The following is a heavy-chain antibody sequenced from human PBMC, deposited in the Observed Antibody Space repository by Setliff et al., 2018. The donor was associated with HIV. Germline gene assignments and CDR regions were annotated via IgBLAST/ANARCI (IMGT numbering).Heavy chain of an antibody. CDR3: ARDRSSYWYLGS. Sequence: PSETLSLTCGVYGGSFSGYYWSWIRQPPGKGLEWIGEITVNHYNPSLTSRVTVSIDTSKNQFYLNLTSVTAADTAIYFCARDRSSYWYLGSWGRGTLVTVSS. CDR2: ITVN. J-gene: IGHJ4*02. CDR1: GGSFSGYY. D-gene: IGHD2-8*02. V-gene: IGHV4-34*01.